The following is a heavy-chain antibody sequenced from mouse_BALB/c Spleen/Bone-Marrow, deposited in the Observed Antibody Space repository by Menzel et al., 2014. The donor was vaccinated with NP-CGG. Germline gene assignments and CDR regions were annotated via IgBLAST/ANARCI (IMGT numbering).Heavy chain of an antibody. CDR1: GFDFXRYW. V-gene: IGHV4-1*02. Sequence: EVKLVESGGGLVQPGGSLKLSCAASGFDFXRYWMSWVRQAPGKGLEWIGEISPDSNTINYTPSLKDKFIISRDNAKNTLYLQMSKVRSEDTALYYCARLGYYGSFAYWGQGTLVTVSA. D-gene: IGHD1-2*01. CDR2: ISPDSNTI. CDR3: ARLGYYGSFAY. J-gene: IGHJ3*01.